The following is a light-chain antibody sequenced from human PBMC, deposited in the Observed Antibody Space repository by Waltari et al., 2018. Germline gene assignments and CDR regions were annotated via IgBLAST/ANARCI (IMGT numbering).Light chain of an antibody. V-gene: IGKV4-1*01. Sequence: DIVVTQSPDSLAVSLGDKATISCNVSQSILYSANNKNYLAWFQNKPGQPPKLLIYWSSTRESGVPDRFSGSGSGTEFSLTISGLQAEDVAVYYCQQYYRNPYTFGQGTNLEI. J-gene: IGKJ2*01. CDR3: QQYYRNPYT. CDR1: QSILYSANNKNY. CDR2: WSS.